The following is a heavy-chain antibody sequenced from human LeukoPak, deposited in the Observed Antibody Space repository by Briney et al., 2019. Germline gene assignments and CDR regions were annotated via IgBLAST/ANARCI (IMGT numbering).Heavy chain of an antibody. J-gene: IGHJ4*02. Sequence: GGSLRLSCGASGFTFSSYWMSWVRQAPGKGLEWVANIKQDGSEKYYVDSVKGRFTISRDNAKNSLYLQMNSLRAEDTAVYYCAREGQQLVLFDYWGQGTLVTVSS. CDR1: GFTFSSYW. CDR3: AREGQQLVLFDY. V-gene: IGHV3-7*03. D-gene: IGHD6-13*01. CDR2: IKQDGSEK.